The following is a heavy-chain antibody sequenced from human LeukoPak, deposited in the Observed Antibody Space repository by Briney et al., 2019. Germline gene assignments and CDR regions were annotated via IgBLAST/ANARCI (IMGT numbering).Heavy chain of an antibody. V-gene: IGHV5-51*01. CDR2: IYPGDSDN. CDR3: ARRYGTYWDY. J-gene: IGHJ4*02. CDR1: GYSFTTYW. D-gene: IGHD1-14*01. Sequence: GESLKISCKGSGYSFTTYWIGWVRQMPGKGLECMGIIYPGDSDNRYSPSFQGQVTISADKSISTAYLQWSSLRASDTAMYYCARRYGTYWDYWGQGTLVTVSS.